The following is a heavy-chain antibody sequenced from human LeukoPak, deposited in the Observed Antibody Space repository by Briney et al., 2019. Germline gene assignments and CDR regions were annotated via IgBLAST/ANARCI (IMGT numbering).Heavy chain of an antibody. CDR3: AELGITMIGGV. D-gene: IGHD3-10*02. Sequence: GGSLRLSCAASGFTFSSYGMSWVRQAPGKGLEWVSAISSSGGSTYYADSVKGRFTISRDNAKNSLYLQMNSLRAEDTAVYYCAELGITMIGGVWGKGTTVTISS. CDR1: GFTFSSYG. V-gene: IGHV3-23*01. J-gene: IGHJ6*04. CDR2: ISSSGGST.